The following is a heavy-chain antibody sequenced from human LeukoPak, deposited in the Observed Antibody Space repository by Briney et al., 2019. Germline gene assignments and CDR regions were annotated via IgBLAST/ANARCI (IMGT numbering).Heavy chain of an antibody. CDR3: ARDLGGTLDY. Sequence: GGSLRLSCAASGFTVSSNYMSWVRQAPGKGLEWVSVIYSGASTYYADSVKGRFTISSDNSKNTLYLQMNSLRAEDTAVYYCARDLGGTLDYWGQGTLVTVSS. CDR2: IYSGAST. CDR1: GFTVSSNY. V-gene: IGHV3-66*01. J-gene: IGHJ4*02. D-gene: IGHD6-19*01.